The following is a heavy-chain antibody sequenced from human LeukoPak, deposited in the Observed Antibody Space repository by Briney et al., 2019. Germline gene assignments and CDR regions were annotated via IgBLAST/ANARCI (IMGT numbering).Heavy chain of an antibody. Sequence: GASVKVSCKASGYTFTSYYMHWVRQAPGQGLEWMGIINPSGGSTSYAQKFQGRVTMTRDTSTSTVYMELSSLRSEDTAVYYCARDGDIVVVPAAIRTNYFDYWGQGTLVTVSS. CDR1: GYTFTSYY. V-gene: IGHV1-46*01. CDR2: INPSGGST. CDR3: ARDGDIVVVPAAIRTNYFDY. D-gene: IGHD2-2*02. J-gene: IGHJ4*02.